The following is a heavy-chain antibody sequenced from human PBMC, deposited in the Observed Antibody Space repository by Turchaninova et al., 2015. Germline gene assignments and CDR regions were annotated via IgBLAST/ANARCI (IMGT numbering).Heavy chain of an antibody. V-gene: IGHV2-70*01. CDR2: LAWGDDN. D-gene: IGHD3-10*01. J-gene: IGHJ4*02. Sequence: QVTLRESGPALVKPTQTLTLTCTFSGFSLSTSGLCVSWIRQPPGKALEWLALLAWGDDNYYRTFLKTRPPISTATPKNHAVLTMTNMDPVDTATDYCERTFYTYGSGYSFDYWGRGTLVTVSS. CDR1: GFSLSTSGLC. CDR3: ERTFYTYGSGYSFDY.